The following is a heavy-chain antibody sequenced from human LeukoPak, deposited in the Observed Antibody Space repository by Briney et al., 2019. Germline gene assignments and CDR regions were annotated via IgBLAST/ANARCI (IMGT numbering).Heavy chain of an antibody. J-gene: IGHJ4*02. V-gene: IGHV3-30*18. Sequence: GGSLRLSCAASGFTFSSYGMHWVRQAPGKGLEWVAVISYDGSSKYYADSVKGRFTISRDNSKNTLYLQMNSLRAEDTAVYYCAKLGREFGELLFSDYWGQGTLVTVSS. CDR2: ISYDGSSK. CDR3: AKLGREFGELLFSDY. CDR1: GFTFSSYG. D-gene: IGHD3-10*01.